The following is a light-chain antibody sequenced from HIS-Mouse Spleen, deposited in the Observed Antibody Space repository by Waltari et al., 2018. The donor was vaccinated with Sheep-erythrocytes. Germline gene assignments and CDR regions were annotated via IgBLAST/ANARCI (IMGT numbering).Light chain of an antibody. Sequence: QSALTQPRSVSGSPGQSVTISCTGTSSDVGGYNYVPWYQQHPGKAPTPMIYEVSKRPSGVPDRFSGSKSGNTASLTVSGLQAEDEADYYCSSYAGSNNYVFGTGTKVTVL. J-gene: IGLJ1*01. V-gene: IGLV2-8*01. CDR1: SSDVGGYNY. CDR2: EVS. CDR3: SSYAGSNNYV.